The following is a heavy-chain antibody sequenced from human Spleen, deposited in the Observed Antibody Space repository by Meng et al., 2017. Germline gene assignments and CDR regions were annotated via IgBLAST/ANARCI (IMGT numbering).Heavy chain of an antibody. CDR2: INHSGST. CDR1: GGSFGDYY. V-gene: IGHV4-34*01. D-gene: IGHD4-17*01. J-gene: IGHJ5*02. Sequence: QGQLQQWGAGLLKPSETLSLTCVVSGGSFGDYYWSWIRQPPGKGLEWIGEINHSGSTNYNPSLESRATISVDTSQNNLSLKLSSVTAADTAVYYCARVGITTVTTAGWFDPWGQGTLVTVSS. CDR3: ARVGITTVTTAGWFDP.